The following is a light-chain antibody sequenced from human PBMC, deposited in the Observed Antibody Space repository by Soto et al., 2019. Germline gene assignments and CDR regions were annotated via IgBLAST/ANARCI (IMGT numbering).Light chain of an antibody. Sequence: QSALTQPASVSGSPGQSITISCTGTSSDVGAYIFVSWYQQHPGKAPKLMIYDIINRPSGVSNRFSGSKSGNTASPTISGLQAEDEADYYCVSFTTSRSYVFGTGTKLTVL. CDR1: SSDVGAYIF. V-gene: IGLV2-14*03. CDR3: VSFTTSRSYV. CDR2: DII. J-gene: IGLJ1*01.